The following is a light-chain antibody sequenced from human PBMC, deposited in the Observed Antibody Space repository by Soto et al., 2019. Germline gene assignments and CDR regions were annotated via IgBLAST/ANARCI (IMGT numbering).Light chain of an antibody. Sequence: DIQMTQSPSTLSGSLGDRVTITCRASQTISSWLAWCQQKPGKAPNLLIYEASILQRGVPSRFSGSNSGTDFTLTISSLQAEDFATYYCQQTRSYPSTFGGGTKVDI. CDR3: QQTRSYPST. V-gene: IGKV1-5*01. CDR2: EAS. J-gene: IGKJ4*01. CDR1: QTISSW.